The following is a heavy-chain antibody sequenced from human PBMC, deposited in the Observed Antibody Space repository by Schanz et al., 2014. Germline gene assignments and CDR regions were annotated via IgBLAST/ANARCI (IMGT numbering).Heavy chain of an antibody. D-gene: IGHD6-13*01. V-gene: IGHV1-2*04. CDR1: GYTFTGYY. J-gene: IGHJ4*02. Sequence: QVQLVQSGAEMKKPGASVKVSCKASGYTFTGYYMHWVRQAPGQGLEWMGWINPNSGTTNYAQKFQGWVTMTTDTSTSTAYMELRSLRSDDTAMYYCARDGVDAAAGGNYWGQGTLVTVSS. CDR3: ARDGVDAAAGGNY. CDR2: INPNSGTT.